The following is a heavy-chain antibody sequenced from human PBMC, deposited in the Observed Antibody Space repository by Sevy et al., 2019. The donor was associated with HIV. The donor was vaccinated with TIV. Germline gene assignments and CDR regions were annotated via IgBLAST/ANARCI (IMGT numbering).Heavy chain of an antibody. CDR2: IWYDGSNK. D-gene: IGHD3-3*01. CDR3: ARDGNWYYDFWSGYYYFDY. J-gene: IGHJ4*02. CDR1: GFTFSSYG. Sequence: GGSLRLSCAASGFTFSSYGMHWVRQAPGKGLEWVAVIWYDGSNKYYADSVKGRFTISRDNTKNKLYLQMNSLRAEDTAVYYCARDGNWYYDFWSGYYYFDYWGQGTLVTVSS. V-gene: IGHV3-33*01.